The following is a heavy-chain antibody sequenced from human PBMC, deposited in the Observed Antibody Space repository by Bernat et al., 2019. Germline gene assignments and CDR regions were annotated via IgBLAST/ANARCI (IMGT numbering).Heavy chain of an antibody. CDR3: ARVPNSAGYGFRGMDV. CDR1: GFTFSSYA. V-gene: IGHV3-33*01. D-gene: IGHD6-19*01. CDR2: IWYDGTNE. J-gene: IGHJ6*02. Sequence: QVQLVESGGGVVQPGRSLRLSCAASGFTFSSYAMHWVRQAPGKGLEWVAVIWYDGTNELYADSVRGRFTISRDNSKNTLYLQMNSLRAEDTAVYYCARVPNSAGYGFRGMDVWGHGTTVTVSS.